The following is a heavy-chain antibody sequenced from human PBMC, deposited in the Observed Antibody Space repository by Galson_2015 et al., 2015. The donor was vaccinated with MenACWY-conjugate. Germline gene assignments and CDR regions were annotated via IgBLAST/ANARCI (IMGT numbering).Heavy chain of an antibody. V-gene: IGHV3-23*01. CDR1: GFPFSSYA. J-gene: IGHJ4*02. D-gene: IGHD3-9*01. CDR2: ISDSGRTT. CDR3: AKDLVKNYEMLTGYFSD. Sequence: SLRLSCAVSGFPFSSYAMTLVRQAPGKGLEWVSTISDSGRTTYYAGSVQGRFIISRDNSKNKVFLQMNSLRAEDAAAYYCAKDLVKNYEMLTGYFSDWGQGALVTVSP.